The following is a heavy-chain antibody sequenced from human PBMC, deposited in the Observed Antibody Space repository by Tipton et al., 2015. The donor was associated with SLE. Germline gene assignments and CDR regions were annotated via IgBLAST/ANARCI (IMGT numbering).Heavy chain of an antibody. Sequence: QLVQSGGDLAQPGGSLRLSCAASGFTFSNYEMNWVRQAPGKGLEWVSYISSSGTTMYYADSVKGRFTISRDNAKKSLYLQMNSLRAEDTAVYFCARDVAAIGGVFDYWGQGTLVTVSS. CDR1: GFTFSNYE. J-gene: IGHJ4*02. CDR3: ARDVAAIGGVFDY. V-gene: IGHV3-48*03. CDR2: ISSSGTTM. D-gene: IGHD2-15*01.